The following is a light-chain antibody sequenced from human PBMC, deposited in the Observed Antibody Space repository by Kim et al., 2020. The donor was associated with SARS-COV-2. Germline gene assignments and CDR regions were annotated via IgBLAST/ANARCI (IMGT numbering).Light chain of an antibody. CDR3: QQRYNWPLT. CDR2: ETS. V-gene: IGKV3-11*01. CDR1: QSVGNS. Sequence: LSPGERATLSCRASQSVGNSLAWFQQKPGQAPRLLIFETSNRATGIPARFSGSGSGTAFTLTSSSLEPEDFAVYYCQQRYNWPLTFGGGTKVEIK. J-gene: IGKJ4*01.